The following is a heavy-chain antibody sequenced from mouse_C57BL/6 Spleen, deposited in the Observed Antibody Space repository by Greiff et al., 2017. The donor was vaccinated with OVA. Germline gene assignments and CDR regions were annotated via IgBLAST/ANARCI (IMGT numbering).Heavy chain of an antibody. CDR1: GFTFSDYG. V-gene: IGHV5-17*01. J-gene: IGHJ4*01. D-gene: IGHD2-10*02. CDR2: ISSGSSTI. CDR3: ARRYGNHYAMDY. Sequence: EAQGVESGGGLVKPGGSLKLSCAASGFTFSDYGMHWVRQAPEKGLEWVAYISSGSSTIYYADTVKGRFTISRDNAKNTLFLQMTSLRSEDTAMYYCARRYGNHYAMDYWGQGTSVTVSS.